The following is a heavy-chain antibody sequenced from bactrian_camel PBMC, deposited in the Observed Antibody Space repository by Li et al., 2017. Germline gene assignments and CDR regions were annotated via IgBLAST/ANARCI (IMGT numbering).Heavy chain of an antibody. CDR3: AEGRGSRGEHCYSLNY. CDR1: ASIYSNRC. J-gene: IGHJ4*01. Sequence: HVQLVESGGDSVQAGGSLRFSCSASASIYSNRCMGWFRQAPGKQRVGVATIDRYGQTNYAESVKGRFTISRDSAKNTVYLQMNNLQPEDTATYYCAEGRGSRGEHCYSLNYWGQGTQVTVS. D-gene: IGHD6*01. V-gene: IGHV3S53*01. CDR2: IDRYGQT.